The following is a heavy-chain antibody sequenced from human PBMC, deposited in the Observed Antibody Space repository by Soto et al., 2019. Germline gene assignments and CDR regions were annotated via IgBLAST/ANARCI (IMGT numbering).Heavy chain of an antibody. Sequence: PSETLSLTCTVSGGSISSYYWSWIRQPAGKGLEWIGRIYTSGSTNYNPSLKSRVTMSVDTSKNQFSLKLSSVTAADTAVYYCARGGALRPNGHVPLAFWGQGTLVTVSS. CDR1: GGSISSYY. CDR3: ARGGALRPNGHVPLAF. J-gene: IGHJ4*02. D-gene: IGHD1-26*01. V-gene: IGHV4-4*07. CDR2: IYTSGST.